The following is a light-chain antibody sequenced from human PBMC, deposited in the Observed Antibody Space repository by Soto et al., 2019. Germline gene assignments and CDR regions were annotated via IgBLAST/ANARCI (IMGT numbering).Light chain of an antibody. Sequence: EIVLTQSPGSLSLSQGERATLSCRASQSVTSSYLARYQLKPGEAPRLLIYGASSRATGIPDRFSGSGSGTDYTLTTTSRERVDSGALYCYQDNSSPPWKCGHGTKVDIK. CDR2: GAS. V-gene: IGKV3-20*01. CDR3: YQDNSSPPWK. J-gene: IGKJ1*01. CDR1: QSVTSSY.